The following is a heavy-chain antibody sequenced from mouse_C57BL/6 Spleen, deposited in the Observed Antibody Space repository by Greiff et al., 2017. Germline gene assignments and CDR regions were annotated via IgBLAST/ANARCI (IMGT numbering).Heavy chain of an antibody. D-gene: IGHD3-2*02. CDR3: ARGGGQLRLRFAY. CDR2: IGPSGSYT. Sequence: QVQLQQPGAELVMPGASVKLSCKASGYTFTSYWMHWVKQTPGQGLEWIGEIGPSGSYTNYNQKFKGKSTLTVDKSSSTAYMQLSSLTSEDSAVYYCARGGGQLRLRFAYWGQGTLVTVSA. J-gene: IGHJ3*01. V-gene: IGHV1-69*01. CDR1: GYTFTSYW.